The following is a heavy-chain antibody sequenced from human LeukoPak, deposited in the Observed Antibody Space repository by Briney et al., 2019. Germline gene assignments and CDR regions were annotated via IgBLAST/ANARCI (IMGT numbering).Heavy chain of an antibody. CDR2: INPSGGST. CDR3: ASLDAALGGYGMDV. D-gene: IGHD2-15*01. J-gene: IGHJ6*02. CDR1: GYTFTNYY. V-gene: IGHV1-46*01. Sequence: ASVKVSCKASGYTFTNYYIHWVRQAPGQGLEWTGIINPSGGSTSYAQKFQGRVTMTRDTSTSTVYMELSSLRSEDTAVYYCASLDAALGGYGMDVWGQGTTVTVSS.